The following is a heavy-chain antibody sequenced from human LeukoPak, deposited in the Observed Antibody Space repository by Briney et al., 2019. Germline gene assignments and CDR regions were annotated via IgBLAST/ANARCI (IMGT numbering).Heavy chain of an antibody. J-gene: IGHJ4*02. D-gene: IGHD1-26*01. CDR2: IKSKAAGGTI. CDR1: GFTFSNAR. V-gene: IGHV3-15*01. Sequence: GGSLRLSCAASGFTFSNARMSWVRQAPGKGLEWVGRIKSKAAGGTIDYAAPAKGRFTISRDDSKNTLYLQMDSLKTEDTALYYCATHKTSGSWGYWGQGTLVTVSS. CDR3: ATHKTSGSWGY.